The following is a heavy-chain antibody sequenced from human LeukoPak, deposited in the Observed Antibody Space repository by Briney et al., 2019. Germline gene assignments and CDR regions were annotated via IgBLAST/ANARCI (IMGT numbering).Heavy chain of an antibody. V-gene: IGHV4-30-4*01. CDR3: ARGVVVVIGLDY. J-gene: IGHJ4*02. D-gene: IGHD3-22*01. Sequence: SETLSLTCTVSGGSISSGDYYWSWIRQPPGKGLEWIGYIYYSGSTYYNPSLKSRVTISVDTSKSQFSLKLSSVTAADTAVYYCARGVVVVIGLDYWGQGTLVTVSS. CDR2: IYYSGST. CDR1: GGSISSGDYY.